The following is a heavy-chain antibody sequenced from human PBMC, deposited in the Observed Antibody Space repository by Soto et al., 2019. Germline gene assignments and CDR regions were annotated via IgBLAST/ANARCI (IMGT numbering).Heavy chain of an antibody. D-gene: IGHD6-19*01. V-gene: IGHV3-30*18. J-gene: IGHJ4*02. Sequence: VQLVESGGGVVQPGRSLRLSCAASGFTFSDYAMHWVRQAPGTGLEWVAVVSHDGRNTHYADSVKGRFTISRDSSKNTVALELTSLRAEDTAVYYCAKGGRQWLVTSDFNYWGQGALVTVSS. CDR3: AKGGRQWLVTSDFNY. CDR2: VSHDGRNT. CDR1: GFTFSDYA.